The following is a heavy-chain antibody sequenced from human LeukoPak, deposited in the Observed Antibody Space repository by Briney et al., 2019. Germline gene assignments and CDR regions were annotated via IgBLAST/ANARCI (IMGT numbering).Heavy chain of an antibody. CDR1: GYTFTSYG. V-gene: IGHV1-18*01. J-gene: IGHJ4*02. Sequence: GASVKVSCKASGYTFTSYGISWVRQAPGQGLEWMGWINPNSGGTNYAQKLQGRVTMTTDTSTSTAYMELRSLRSDDTAVYYCARVAAADYFDYWGQGTLVTVSS. D-gene: IGHD6-13*01. CDR3: ARVAAADYFDY. CDR2: INPNSGGT.